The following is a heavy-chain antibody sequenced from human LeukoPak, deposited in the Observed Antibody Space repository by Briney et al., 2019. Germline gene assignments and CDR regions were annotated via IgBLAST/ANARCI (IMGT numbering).Heavy chain of an antibody. CDR1: GFTFSSYA. Sequence: GGSLRLSCAASGFTFSSYAMSWVRQAPGKRPEWVANMNKDGSEKYYADSVKGRFTISRDNARNSVYLQMNSLRVEDTAVYYCARDPVEWEQLLDYWGQGTLVTVSS. D-gene: IGHD1-26*01. J-gene: IGHJ4*02. V-gene: IGHV3-7*01. CDR2: MNKDGSEK. CDR3: ARDPVEWEQLLDY.